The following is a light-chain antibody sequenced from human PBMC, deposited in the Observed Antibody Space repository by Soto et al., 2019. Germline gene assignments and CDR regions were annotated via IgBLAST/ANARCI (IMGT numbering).Light chain of an antibody. V-gene: IGKV1-39*01. CDR2: AAS. CDR3: QQSYRTPT. J-gene: IGKJ4*01. Sequence: IQMTQSPSSLSASVGDRVIITFRASQSIRIYLNWYQKKPGKAPKLLICAASNLQSGVPSRFGGSGSGTDFTFTITSLQPEDFATYYCQQSYRTPTFGGGTKVDIK. CDR1: QSIRIY.